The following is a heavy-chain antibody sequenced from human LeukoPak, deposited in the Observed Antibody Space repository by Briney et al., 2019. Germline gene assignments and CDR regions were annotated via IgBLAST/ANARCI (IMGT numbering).Heavy chain of an antibody. Sequence: SETLSLTCTVSGGSISSYYWSWIRQPAGKGLEWIGRIYTSGSTNYNPSLKSRVTMSVDTSKNQFSLKLSSVTAADTAVYYCAREYYYDSSGYPRPFDYWGQGTPVTVSS. J-gene: IGHJ4*02. V-gene: IGHV4-4*07. CDR3: AREYYYDSSGYPRPFDY. CDR2: IYTSGST. CDR1: GGSISSYY. D-gene: IGHD3-22*01.